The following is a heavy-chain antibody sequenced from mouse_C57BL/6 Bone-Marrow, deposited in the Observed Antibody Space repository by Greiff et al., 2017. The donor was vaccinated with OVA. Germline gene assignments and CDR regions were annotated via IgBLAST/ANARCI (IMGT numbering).Heavy chain of an antibody. V-gene: IGHV8-8*01. CDR1: GFSLSTFGMG. CDR2: IWWDDDK. D-gene: IGHD1-1*01. J-gene: IGHJ4*01. Sequence: QVTLKVSGPGILQPSQTLSLTCSFSGFSLSTFGMGVGWIRQPSGKGLEWLAHIWWDDDKYYNPALKSRLTISKDTSKNQVFLTIANVDTADTATYYCARIECFITTIVAPHYYAMDYWGQGTAVTVSS. CDR3: ARIECFITTIVAPHYYAMDY.